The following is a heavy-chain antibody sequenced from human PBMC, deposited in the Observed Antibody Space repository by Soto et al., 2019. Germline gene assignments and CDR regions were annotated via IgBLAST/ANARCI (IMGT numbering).Heavy chain of an antibody. CDR2: ITWNSVDI. CDR1: GFTFDDYA. J-gene: IGHJ4*02. V-gene: IGHV3-9*01. CDR3: AKAYCGTTSCHIVY. D-gene: IGHD2-2*02. Sequence: EVQLVESGGGLVQPGRSLRLSCAASGFTFDDYAMHWVRQAPGKGLEWVSGITWNSVDIAYADSVKGRFAVSRDNAKNSLYLQMSSLRAEDTALYDCAKAYCGTTSCHIVYWGQGTLVTVSS.